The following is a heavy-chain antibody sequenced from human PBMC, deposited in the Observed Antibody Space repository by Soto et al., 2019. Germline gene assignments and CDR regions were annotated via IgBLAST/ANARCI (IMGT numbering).Heavy chain of an antibody. V-gene: IGHV1-18*01. CDR1: GYTFTSYG. D-gene: IGHD6-19*01. J-gene: IGHJ5*02. CDR3: AGHSSGWFEDWFDP. Sequence: ASVKVSCKASGYTFTSYGISWVRQAPGQGLEWMGWISAYNGNTNYAQKLQGRVTMTTDTSTSTAYMELRSLRSDDTAVYYCAGHSSGWFEDWFDPWSQGTLVTVSS. CDR2: ISAYNGNT.